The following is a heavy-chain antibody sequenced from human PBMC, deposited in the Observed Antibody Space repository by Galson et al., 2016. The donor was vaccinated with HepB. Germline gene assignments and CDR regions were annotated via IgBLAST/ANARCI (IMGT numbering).Heavy chain of an antibody. CDR1: EFTFSSYA. V-gene: IGHV3-23*01. CDR2: IDSSGHST. J-gene: IGHJ5*02. CDR3: ARDPEGLLWFGDANPTGWFDP. D-gene: IGHD3-10*01. Sequence: SLRLSCAASEFTFSSYAMSWVRQAPGKGLEWVSAIDSSGHSTYYTDSVTGRFTISRDNSKNTLYLQMNSLRAEDTAVYYCARDPEGLLWFGDANPTGWFDPWGQGTLVTVSS.